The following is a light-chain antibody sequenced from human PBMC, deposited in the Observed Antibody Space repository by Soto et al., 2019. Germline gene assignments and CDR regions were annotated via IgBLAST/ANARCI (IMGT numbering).Light chain of an antibody. J-gene: IGLJ2*01. V-gene: IGLV7-43*01. CDR1: IGAVTSDHS. CDR2: GTS. CDR3: LLHSDPAVV. Sequence: QAVVTQEPSLTVSPGGTVTLTCASSIGAVTSDHSPNWFQQKPGQPPRALVYGTSNKHSWTPARVSGSLLGGKAALTLSGVQPADEAEYFCLLHSDPAVVFGGGTKLTVL.